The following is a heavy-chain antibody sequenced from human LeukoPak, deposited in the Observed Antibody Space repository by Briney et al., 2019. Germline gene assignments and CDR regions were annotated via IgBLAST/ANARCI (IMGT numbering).Heavy chain of an antibody. CDR3: ARSHPEASSGWYLNYYYMDV. J-gene: IGHJ6*03. Sequence: PSETLSLTCTVSGGSISSYYWSWIRQPAGKGLEWIGRIYTSGSTNYNPSLKSRVTISVDTSKNQFSLKLSSVTAADTAMYYCARSHPEASSGWYLNYYYMDVWGKGTTVTASS. V-gene: IGHV4-4*07. D-gene: IGHD6-19*01. CDR2: IYTSGST. CDR1: GGSISSYY.